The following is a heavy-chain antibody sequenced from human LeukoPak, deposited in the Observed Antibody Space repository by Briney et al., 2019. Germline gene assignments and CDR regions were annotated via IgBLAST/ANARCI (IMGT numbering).Heavy chain of an antibody. CDR3: AISILPTTAGGGH. J-gene: IGHJ4*02. CDR1: GFTFSDHY. V-gene: IGHV3-72*01. Sequence: PGGSLRLSCAASGFTFSDHYMDWVRQAPGKGLEWVGRTRNKANSYTTEYAASVKGRFTTSRDDSKKSLYLQMNSLKTEDTAVYYCAISILPTTAGGGHWGQGTLVTVSS. CDR2: TRNKANSYTT. D-gene: IGHD5-12*01.